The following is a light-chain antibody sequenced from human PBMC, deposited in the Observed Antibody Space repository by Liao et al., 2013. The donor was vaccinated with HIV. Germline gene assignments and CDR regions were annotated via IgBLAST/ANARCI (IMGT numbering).Light chain of an antibody. V-gene: IGLV3-25*03. Sequence: SYELTQPPSVSVSPGQTARITCSGGTLSRQYAYWYHQKAGQAPVLVIDKDSERPSGIPERFSGSSSGTEVTLTISGVQAEDEGDYYCQTWDSNTLVFGGGTKLSV. CDR2: KDS. CDR3: QTWDSNTLV. J-gene: IGLJ3*02. CDR1: TLSRQY.